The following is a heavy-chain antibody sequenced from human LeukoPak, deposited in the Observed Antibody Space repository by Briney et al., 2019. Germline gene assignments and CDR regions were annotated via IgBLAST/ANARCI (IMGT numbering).Heavy chain of an antibody. J-gene: IGHJ4*02. V-gene: IGHV1-69*05. D-gene: IGHD1-1*01. CDR2: IIPIFGTA. CDR1: GGTFSSYA. Sequence: ASVKVSCKASGGTFSSYAISWVRQAPGQGLEWMGGIIPIFGTANYAQKFRGRVTITTDESTSTAYMELSSLRSEDTAVYYCARRGWNDRRYYFDYWGQGTLVTVSS. CDR3: ARRGWNDRRYYFDY.